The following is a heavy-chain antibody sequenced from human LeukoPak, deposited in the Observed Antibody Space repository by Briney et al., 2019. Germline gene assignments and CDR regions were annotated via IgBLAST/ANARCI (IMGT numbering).Heavy chain of an antibody. CDR3: ARVKYNYGYGRVFDY. D-gene: IGHD5-18*01. Sequence: GGSLRLSCAASGFTFSSYSMNWVRQAPGKGLEWVSSISSSSSYIYYADSVKGRFTISRDNAKNSLYLQMTSLRAEDTAVYYCARVKYNYGYGRVFDYWGQGTLVTVSS. CDR2: ISSSSSYI. J-gene: IGHJ4*02. V-gene: IGHV3-21*01. CDR1: GFTFSSYS.